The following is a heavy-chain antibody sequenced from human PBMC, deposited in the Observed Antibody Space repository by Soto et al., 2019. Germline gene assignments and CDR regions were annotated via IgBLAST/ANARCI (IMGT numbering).Heavy chain of an antibody. CDR3: AKAQYCSGGSCSNFDY. D-gene: IGHD2-15*01. V-gene: IGHV3-23*01. J-gene: IGHJ4*02. Sequence: RGSLRLSCAASGFTFSSYAMSWVRQAPGKGLEWVSAISGSGGSTYYADSVKGRFTISRDNSKNTLYLQMNSLRAEDTAVYYCAKAQYCSGGSCSNFDYWGQGTLVTVSS. CDR2: ISGSGGST. CDR1: GFTFSSYA.